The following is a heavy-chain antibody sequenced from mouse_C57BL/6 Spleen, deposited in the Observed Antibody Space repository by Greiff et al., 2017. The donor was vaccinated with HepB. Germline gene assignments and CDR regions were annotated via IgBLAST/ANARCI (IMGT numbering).Heavy chain of an antibody. Sequence: QVQLKQSGAELVKPGASVKMSCKASGYTFTSYWITWVKQRPGQGLEWIGDIYPGSGSTNYNEKFKSKATLTVDTSSSTAYMQLSSLTTEDSAVYYCARAGDCDHGGQGTTLTVSS. CDR3: ARAGDCDH. CDR1: GYTFTSYW. CDR2: IYPGSGST. V-gene: IGHV1-55*01. J-gene: IGHJ2*01.